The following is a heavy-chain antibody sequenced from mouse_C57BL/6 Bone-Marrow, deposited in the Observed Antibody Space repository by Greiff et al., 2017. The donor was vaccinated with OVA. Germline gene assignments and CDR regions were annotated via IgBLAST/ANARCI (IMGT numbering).Heavy chain of an antibody. Sequence: DVKLVESGGGLVKPGGSLKLSCAASGFTFSSYTMSWVRQTPEKRLEWVATISGGGGNTYYPDSVKGRFTISRDHAKNTLYLQMSSLRSEDTALYYCARRYYSNFWYFDVWGTGTTVTVSS. CDR2: ISGGGGNT. CDR3: ARRYYSNFWYFDV. D-gene: IGHD2-5*01. CDR1: GFTFSSYT. V-gene: IGHV5-9*01. J-gene: IGHJ1*03.